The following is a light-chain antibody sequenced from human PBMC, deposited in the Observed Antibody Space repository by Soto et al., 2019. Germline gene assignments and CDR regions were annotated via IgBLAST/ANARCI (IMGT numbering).Light chain of an antibody. CDR1: QSISTW. J-gene: IGKJ1*01. Sequence: DIQMTQSPSTLSASVGDRVTITCRASQSISTWLAWYQQKPGKAPQLLIYKASVLESGVPSRFNGSGSGTEFTLTISSLQHDDFATYYCQQYNSYGTFGQGTKVEIK. CDR3: QQYNSYGT. V-gene: IGKV1-5*03. CDR2: KAS.